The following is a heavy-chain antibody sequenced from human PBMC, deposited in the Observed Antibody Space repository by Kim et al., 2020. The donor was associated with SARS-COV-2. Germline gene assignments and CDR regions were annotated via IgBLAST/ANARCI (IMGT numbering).Heavy chain of an antibody. CDR3: ARVAVVAATTGNWFDP. J-gene: IGHJ5*02. D-gene: IGHD2-15*01. Sequence: SLKSRVTISVDKSKNQFSLKLSSVTAADTAVYYCARVAVVAATTGNWFDPWGQGTLVTVSS. V-gene: IGHV4-4*02.